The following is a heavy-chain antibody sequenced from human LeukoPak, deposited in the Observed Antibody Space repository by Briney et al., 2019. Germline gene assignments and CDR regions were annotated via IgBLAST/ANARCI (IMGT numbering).Heavy chain of an antibody. V-gene: IGHV3-53*01. CDR3: TRILLKWELPGSDAFDI. D-gene: IGHD1-26*01. J-gene: IGHJ3*02. CDR2: IYSGGST. CDR1: GFTFDDYA. Sequence: GGSLRLSCAASGFTFDDYAMHWVRQAPGKGLEWVSVIYSGGSTYYADSVKGRFTISRDNSKNTLYLQMNSLRAEDTAVYYCTRILLKWELPGSDAFDIWGEGTMVTVSS.